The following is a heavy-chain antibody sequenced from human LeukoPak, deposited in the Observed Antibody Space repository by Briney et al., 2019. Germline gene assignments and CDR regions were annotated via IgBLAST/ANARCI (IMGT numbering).Heavy chain of an antibody. CDR1: GYTFTSYY. D-gene: IGHD3-10*01. Sequence: GASVKVSCKASGYTFTSYYMHRVRHAPGQGLEWMVIINPSGGSTSYAQKFQGRVTITRDMSTSTVYMELSSLRSEDTAVYYCARGVGELSGGRDFDYWGQGTLVTVSS. CDR2: INPSGGST. V-gene: IGHV1-46*01. CDR3: ARGVGELSGGRDFDY. J-gene: IGHJ4*02.